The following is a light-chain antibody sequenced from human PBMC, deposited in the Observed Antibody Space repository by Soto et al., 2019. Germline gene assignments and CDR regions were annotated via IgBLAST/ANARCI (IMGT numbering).Light chain of an antibody. CDR3: QHQSSWPRT. Sequence: ERVITQSPGTLSLSAGEMATLSFIAIQSVGNNLAWYQQKPGQAPRLLIHGASTRATGIPARFSGSGSGTEFTLTISSLQSEDFAVYYCQHQSSWPRTFGQGTKVDI. CDR1: QSVGNN. V-gene: IGKV3-15*01. J-gene: IGKJ1*01. CDR2: GAS.